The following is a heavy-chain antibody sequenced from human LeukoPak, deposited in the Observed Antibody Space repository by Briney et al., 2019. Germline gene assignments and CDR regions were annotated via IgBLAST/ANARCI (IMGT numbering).Heavy chain of an antibody. CDR3: ARAPAWGYCSSTSCYGWFDP. J-gene: IGHJ5*02. Sequence: SVKVSCKASGGTFSSYAISWVRQAPGQGLEWMGGIIPIFGTANYAQKFQGRVTITADESTSTAYMELSSLRSEDTAVYYCARAPAWGYCSSTSCYGWFDPWGRGTLVTVSS. CDR1: GGTFSSYA. D-gene: IGHD2-2*01. V-gene: IGHV1-69*13. CDR2: IIPIFGTA.